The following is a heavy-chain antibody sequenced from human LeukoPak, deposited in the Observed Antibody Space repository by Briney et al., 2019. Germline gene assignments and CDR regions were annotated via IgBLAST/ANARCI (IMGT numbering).Heavy chain of an antibody. CDR3: ARGSTYWYFDL. CDR1: GGSISNYY. CDR2: IYNSGST. V-gene: IGHV4-59*01. J-gene: IGHJ2*01. Sequence: PSETLSLTCTVSGGSISNYYWSWIRQPPGKGLEWIGYIYNSGSTNYNPSLKSRVTISVDTSKNRFSLKLSSVTPADTAVYYCARGSTYWYFDLWGRGTLVTVSS.